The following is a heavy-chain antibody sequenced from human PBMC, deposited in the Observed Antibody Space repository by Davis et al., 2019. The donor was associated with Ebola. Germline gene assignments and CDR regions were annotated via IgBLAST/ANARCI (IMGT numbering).Heavy chain of an antibody. CDR1: KFTLSSYW. D-gene: IGHD6-19*01. V-gene: IGHV3-49*04. CDR2: IRSKAYGGTT. CDR3: TSTGSGWYVGEFDY. Sequence: GGSLRLSCAASKFTLSSYWMSWVRQAPGKGLEWVGFIRSKAYGGTTEYAASVKGRFTISRDDSKSIAYLQMNSLKTEDTAVYYCTSTGSGWYVGEFDYWGQGTLVTVSS. J-gene: IGHJ4*02.